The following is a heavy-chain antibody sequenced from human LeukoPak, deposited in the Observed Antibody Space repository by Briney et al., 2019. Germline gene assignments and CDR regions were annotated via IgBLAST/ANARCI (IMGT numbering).Heavy chain of an antibody. CDR1: GFTFSSYS. V-gene: IGHV3-21*01. Sequence: GGSLRLSCAASGFTFSSYSMNWVPQAPGKGLEWVSSISSSSGYIYYADSVKGRFTISRDNAKNSLYLQMNSLRAEDTAVYYCARGEENYDYVWGSYRYTSLLDYWGQGTLVTVSS. CDR3: ARGEENYDYVWGSYRYTSLLDY. J-gene: IGHJ4*02. D-gene: IGHD3-16*02. CDR2: ISSSSGYI.